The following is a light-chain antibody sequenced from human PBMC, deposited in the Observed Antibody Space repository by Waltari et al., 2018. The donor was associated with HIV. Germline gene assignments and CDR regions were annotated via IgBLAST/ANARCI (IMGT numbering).Light chain of an antibody. Sequence: GQRVTIACTGGSSNLGAGYDVHWYRKFPGTAPKLLIYDTKKRPSGVPDRFSGSKSGTSASLAITGLQAEDEADYYCQSFDSSLSAVIFGGGTKLTVL. CDR1: SSNLGAGYD. CDR2: DTK. CDR3: QSFDSSLSAVI. J-gene: IGLJ2*01. V-gene: IGLV1-40*01.